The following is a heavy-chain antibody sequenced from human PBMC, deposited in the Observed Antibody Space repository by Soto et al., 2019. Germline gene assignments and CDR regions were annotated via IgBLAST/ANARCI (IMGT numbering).Heavy chain of an antibody. CDR3: ARAPEVSAAGDYWYFDL. J-gene: IGHJ2*01. D-gene: IGHD6-13*01. Sequence: SVKVSCKASVGTFSSYAISWVRQAPGQGREWMGGIIPIFGTANYAQKFQGRVTITADKSTSTAYMELSSLRSEDTAVYYCARAPEVSAAGDYWYFDLWGRGTLVTVSS. CDR1: VGTFSSYA. CDR2: IIPIFGTA. V-gene: IGHV1-69*06.